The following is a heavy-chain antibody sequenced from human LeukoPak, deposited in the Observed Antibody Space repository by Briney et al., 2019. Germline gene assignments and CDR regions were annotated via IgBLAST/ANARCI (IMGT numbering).Heavy chain of an antibody. CDR3: ARGRYGLNYYFDY. D-gene: IGHD5-18*01. CDR1: GFTFSSYS. CDR2: ISSSSTYI. Sequence: GGSLRLSCAASGFTFSSYSMNWVRQAPGKGLEWVSSISSSSTYIYYADSLKGRFTIPRDNAKNSLYLQMNSLRAEDTAVYYCARGRYGLNYYFDYWGQGTLVTVSS. V-gene: IGHV3-21*01. J-gene: IGHJ4*02.